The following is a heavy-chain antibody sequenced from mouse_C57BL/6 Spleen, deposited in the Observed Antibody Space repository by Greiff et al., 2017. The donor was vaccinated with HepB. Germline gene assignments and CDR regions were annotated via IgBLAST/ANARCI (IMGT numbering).Heavy chain of an antibody. CDR1: GYTFTDYE. CDR2: IDPETGGT. V-gene: IGHV1-15*01. CDR3: TDYSNYFAWFAY. Sequence: VQLQQSGAELVRPGASVTLSCKASGYTFTDYEMHWVKQTPVHGLEWIGAIDPETGGTAYNQKFKGKAILTADKSSSTAYMELRSLTSEDSAVYYCTDYSNYFAWFAYWGQGTLVTGSA. J-gene: IGHJ3*01. D-gene: IGHD2-5*01.